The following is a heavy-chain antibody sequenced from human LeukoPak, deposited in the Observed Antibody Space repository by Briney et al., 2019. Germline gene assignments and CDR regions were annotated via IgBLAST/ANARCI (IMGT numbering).Heavy chain of an antibody. CDR3: ARGASGIQLWFFDP. CDR2: IKQDGSEK. CDR1: GFTFSSYW. J-gene: IGHJ5*02. V-gene: IGHV3-7*01. D-gene: IGHD5-18*01. Sequence: GGSLRLSCAASGFTFSSYWMSWVRQAPGKGLEWVANIKQDGSEKDYVDSVKGRFTISRDNAKNSLSLQMNSLRVEDTAVYYCARGASGIQLWFFDPWGQGTLVSVSA.